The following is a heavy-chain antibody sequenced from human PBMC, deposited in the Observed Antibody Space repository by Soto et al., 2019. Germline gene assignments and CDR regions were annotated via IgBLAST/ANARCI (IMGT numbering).Heavy chain of an antibody. CDR1: GGSISSYY. Sequence: QVQLQESGPGLVKPSETLSLTCTVSGGSISSYYWSWIRQPPGKGLEWIGYIYDSLTTNYNPSLKSRVTISLDTSKNHFSLKLDSVTAADTAVYYCARLAMDDYRSSRIKWFDPWGQGTLVTVSS. V-gene: IGHV4-59*01. J-gene: IGHJ5*02. CDR3: ARLAMDDYRSSRIKWFDP. D-gene: IGHD4-17*01. CDR2: IYDSLTT.